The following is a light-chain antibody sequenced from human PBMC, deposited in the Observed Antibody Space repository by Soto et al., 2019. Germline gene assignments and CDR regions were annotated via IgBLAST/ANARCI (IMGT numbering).Light chain of an antibody. CDR1: SSDVGGYNY. V-gene: IGLV2-14*01. CDR3: SSYTSSSTLEV. J-gene: IGLJ1*01. CDR2: DVS. Sequence: QSVLTQPASVSGSPGQSITISCTGTSSDVGGYNYVSWYQQLPGKAPKLMIYDVSNRPSGVSNRFSGSKSGNTASLTISGLQAEDEADYYCSSYTSSSTLEVFGTGTNVTVL.